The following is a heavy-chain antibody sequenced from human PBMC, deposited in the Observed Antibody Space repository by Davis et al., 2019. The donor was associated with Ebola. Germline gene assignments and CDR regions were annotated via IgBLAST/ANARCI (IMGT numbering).Heavy chain of an antibody. Sequence: ASVKVSCKASGYTFTNSGITWVRQAPGQGLEWMGWINPHNGNTNYAQNVQGRVIMTTDTATTTAYMEVAGLRSDDTAVYYCARAQFPTTSDHWGQGTLVTVSS. V-gene: IGHV1-18*04. CDR1: GYTFTNSG. CDR2: INPHNGNT. CDR3: ARAQFPTTSDH. D-gene: IGHD1-1*01. J-gene: IGHJ4*02.